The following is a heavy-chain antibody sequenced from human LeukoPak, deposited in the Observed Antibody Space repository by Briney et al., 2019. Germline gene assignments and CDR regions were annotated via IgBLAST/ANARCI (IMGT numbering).Heavy chain of an antibody. Sequence: ASVKVSCKASGYTFTSYGISWVRQAPGQGLEWMGWISAYNGNTNYAQKLQGRVTMTTDTSTSTAYMELRSLRSDDTAVYYCARVRIIAAAGLVDYWGQGTLVTVSS. D-gene: IGHD6-13*01. J-gene: IGHJ4*02. CDR1: GYTFTSYG. CDR2: ISAYNGNT. V-gene: IGHV1-18*01. CDR3: ARVRIIAAAGLVDY.